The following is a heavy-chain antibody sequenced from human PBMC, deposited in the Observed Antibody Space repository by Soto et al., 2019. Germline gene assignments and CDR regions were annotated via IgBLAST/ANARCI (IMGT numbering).Heavy chain of an antibody. Sequence: PGGSLRLAXAVSGITFGDYAMNWVRQAQGKGMEWVGFIRGNPSSGTKEYAASVKGRFTISRDDYKNIAYLHMNSLKTEDTAVYYCTPWRGLSTPREDFWGRGTLVTVSS. CDR3: TPWRGLSTPREDF. CDR2: IRGNPSSGTK. V-gene: IGHV3-49*04. D-gene: IGHD2-21*02. CDR1: GITFGDYA. J-gene: IGHJ4*02.